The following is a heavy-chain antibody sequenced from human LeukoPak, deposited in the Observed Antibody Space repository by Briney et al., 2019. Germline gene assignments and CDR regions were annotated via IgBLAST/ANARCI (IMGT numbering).Heavy chain of an antibody. CDR1: GGSVSSGSYY. V-gene: IGHV4-61*01. Sequence: PSETLSLTCTVSGGSVSSGSYYWSWIRQPPGKGLEWIGYIYYSGSTNYNPSLKSRVTISLDTSKNQFSLKLSSVTAADTAVYYCAGIAVAGLDYWGQGTLVTVSS. CDR2: IYYSGST. D-gene: IGHD6-19*01. CDR3: AGIAVAGLDY. J-gene: IGHJ4*02.